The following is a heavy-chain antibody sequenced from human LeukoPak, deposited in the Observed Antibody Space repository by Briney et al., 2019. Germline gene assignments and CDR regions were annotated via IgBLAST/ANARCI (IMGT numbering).Heavy chain of an antibody. D-gene: IGHD3-10*01. CDR2: ISPTSSSI. CDR1: GFTFDLYS. CDR3: ARGTLSHSGIIDY. Sequence: GGSLRLSCAASGFTFDLYSVNWVRQAPGKGLEWVSSISPTSSSIYYADSLRGRFTISRDNAKNSLYLQMSSLRAEDTAMYYCARGTLSHSGIIDYWGHGTLVTVSS. J-gene: IGHJ4*01. V-gene: IGHV3-21*01.